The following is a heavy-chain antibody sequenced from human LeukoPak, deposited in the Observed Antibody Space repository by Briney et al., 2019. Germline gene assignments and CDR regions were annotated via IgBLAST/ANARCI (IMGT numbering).Heavy chain of an antibody. J-gene: IGHJ4*02. CDR1: GFTFTSYG. D-gene: IGHD1-14*01. CDR3: AREAAGQANRDFFDS. Sequence: ASVKVSCKASGFTFTSYGISWVRQAPGQGLEWVGWISAYSGKTNSAQKFQGRVTMTTVTSASTAFMELRSLTSDDTAMYYCAREAAGQANRDFFDSWGQGTLVTVSS. V-gene: IGHV1-18*01. CDR2: ISAYSGKT.